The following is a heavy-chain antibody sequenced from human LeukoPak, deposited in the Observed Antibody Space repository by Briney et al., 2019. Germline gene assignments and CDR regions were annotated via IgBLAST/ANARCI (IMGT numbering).Heavy chain of an antibody. D-gene: IGHD3-10*01. CDR2: IWYDGSNK. Sequence: GGSLRLSCAASGFTFSSYVMHWVRQAPGKGLEWVAVIWYDGSNKHYADSVKGRFTISRDNSKNTLYLQMNSLRAEDTAVYYCAKEEEEIYYGSASSLDYSGQGTLVTVSS. CDR3: AKEEEEIYYGSASSLDY. V-gene: IGHV3-33*06. J-gene: IGHJ4*02. CDR1: GFTFSSYV.